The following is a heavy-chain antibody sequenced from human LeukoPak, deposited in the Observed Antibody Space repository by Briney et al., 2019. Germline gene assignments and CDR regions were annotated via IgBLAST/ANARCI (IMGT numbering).Heavy chain of an antibody. CDR1: GFTFSSYA. J-gene: IGHJ4*02. CDR2: IGGSGCST. D-gene: IGHD3-3*01. V-gene: IGHV3-23*01. CDR3: ATTPGVTIFGVVIRDY. Sequence: QTGGSLRLSCAASGFTFSSYAMSWVRPPPGKGLEWGSTIGGSGCSTYYAASVKGRFTISRDNSKITLYLQMNSLRAEDTAVYYCATTPGVTIFGVVIRDYWGQGTLVTVSS.